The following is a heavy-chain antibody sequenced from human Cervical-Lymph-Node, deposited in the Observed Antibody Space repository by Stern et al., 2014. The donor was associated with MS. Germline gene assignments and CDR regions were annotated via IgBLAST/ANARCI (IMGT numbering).Heavy chain of an antibody. CDR2: IWYGGCKM. J-gene: IGHJ4*02. Sequence: QLLDSGVGVVPPGKSLRLSCAASGFPFSNYCMHLVRQAPGQGLEWVAVIWYGGCKMFYADSVNGRFTVSRAISTNIVYLVMSTLTVEDTAFYHCARGDYGNYLDYWGQGTLVTVSS. CDR3: ARGDYGNYLDY. D-gene: IGHD4-17*01. V-gene: IGHV3-33*01. CDR1: GFPFSNYC.